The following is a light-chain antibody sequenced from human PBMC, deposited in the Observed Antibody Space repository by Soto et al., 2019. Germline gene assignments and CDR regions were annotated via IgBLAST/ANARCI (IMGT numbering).Light chain of an antibody. CDR2: TND. Sequence: QSVLTQPPSASGTPGQRVTISCSGRYSNIRTNTVNWYQKLPGTAPKLLIYTNDQRPSGVPDRFSASKSGTKASLAISGLQSEDEAEYYCAAWDASRNATVFGGGTKVTVL. CDR1: YSNIRTNT. J-gene: IGLJ3*02. V-gene: IGLV1-44*01. CDR3: AAWDASRNATV.